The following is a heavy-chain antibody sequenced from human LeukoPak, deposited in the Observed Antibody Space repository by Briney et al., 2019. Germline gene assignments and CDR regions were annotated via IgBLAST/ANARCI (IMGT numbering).Heavy chain of an antibody. CDR2: ISSSSSYI. J-gene: IGHJ6*02. CDR3: ARGLPNYYGMDV. Sequence: GGSLRLSCAASGFTFSSYSMNWVRQAPGKGLEWVSSISSSSSYIYYADSVKGRFTISRDNAKNSLYLQMNSLRAEDTAVYYCARGLPNYYGMDVWGQGTTVTVSS. CDR1: GFTFSSYS. V-gene: IGHV3-21*01.